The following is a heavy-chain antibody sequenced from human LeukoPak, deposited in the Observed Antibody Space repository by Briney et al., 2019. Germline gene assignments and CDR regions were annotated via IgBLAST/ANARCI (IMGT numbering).Heavy chain of an antibody. CDR3: VKDGRRVVLRYFDWLACEDYCFDY. D-gene: IGHD3-9*01. Sequence: GGSLRLSCAASGFTFSSYAMSWVRQAPGKGLEWVSAISGSGGSTYYADSVKGRFTISRDNSKNTLYLQMSSLRAEDTDVYYCVKDGRRVVLRYFDWLACEDYCFDYWGQGTLVTVSS. CDR1: GFTFSSYA. CDR2: ISGSGGST. J-gene: IGHJ4*02. V-gene: IGHV3-23*01.